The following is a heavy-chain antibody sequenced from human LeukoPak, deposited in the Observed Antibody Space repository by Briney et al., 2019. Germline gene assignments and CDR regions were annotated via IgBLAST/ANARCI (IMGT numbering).Heavy chain of an antibody. V-gene: IGHV4-30-4*01. CDR1: GGSIRNDNYF. D-gene: IGHD2-15*01. J-gene: IGHJ3*02. CDR3: ASEVMVAYGSDGFDI. CDR2: IHYSGEA. Sequence: SQTLSLTCNVSGGSIRNDNYFWSWIRQPPGKGLEWIAYIHYSGEAYYNPSLKSRVTMSVDTSKNQFSLKMRSATAADTALYYCASEVMVAYGSDGFDIWGRGTMVTVSS.